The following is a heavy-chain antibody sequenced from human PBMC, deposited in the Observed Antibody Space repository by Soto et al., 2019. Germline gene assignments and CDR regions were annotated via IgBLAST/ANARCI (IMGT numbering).Heavy chain of an antibody. CDR3: SRSPEVGVRGAY. V-gene: IGHV3-21*01. D-gene: IGHD3-16*01. CDR2: ITVGSSHI. J-gene: IGHJ4*02. CDR1: GGTCVDYD. Sequence: GLFLRVCYTGAGGTCVDYDGSWISQAPGKGLEWVSSITVGSSHIYQPNSMKGRFTISRDDAKNSVYLQIDSLRDEDTALCYCSRSPEVGVRGAYWGQGTLVTVSS.